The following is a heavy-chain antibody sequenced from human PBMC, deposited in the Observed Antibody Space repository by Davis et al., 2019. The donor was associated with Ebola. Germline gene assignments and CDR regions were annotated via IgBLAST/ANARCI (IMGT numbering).Heavy chain of an antibody. CDR1: GFTFRSYD. J-gene: IGHJ5*01. CDR2: IGAAGDT. Sequence: AASVKVSCAASGFTFRSYDMHWVRQATGKGLEWVSAIGAAGDTYYPVSVKGRFTISRENAKNSLYLQMNSLRAEDTAVYYCARAGFGSTWFDCWGQGILVTVSS. CDR3: ARAGFGSTWFDC. D-gene: IGHD6-13*01. V-gene: IGHV3-13*01.